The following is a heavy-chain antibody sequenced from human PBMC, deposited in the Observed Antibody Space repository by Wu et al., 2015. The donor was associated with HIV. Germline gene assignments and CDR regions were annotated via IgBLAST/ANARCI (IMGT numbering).Heavy chain of an antibody. J-gene: IGHJ6*02. CDR3: ARSYYDSLTGYYIHGMDV. CDR1: GYTFASYD. CDR2: MNPNSGNT. V-gene: IGHV1-8*01. D-gene: IGHD3-9*01. Sequence: QVQLEQSGAEVKKPGASVEVSCKASGYTFASYDFKWVRQATGQGLEWMGWMNPNSGNTGYAKKFQGRVTMTWNISISTAYMELSSLRSDDTAVYYCARSYYDSLTGYYIHGMDVWAEGTTVTVSS.